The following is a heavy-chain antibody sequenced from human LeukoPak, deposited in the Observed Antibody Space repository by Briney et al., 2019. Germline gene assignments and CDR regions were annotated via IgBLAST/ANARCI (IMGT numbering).Heavy chain of an antibody. CDR2: IIPVFGTP. CDR3: AKHTGEYYYYMDV. CDR1: GGTFISYA. D-gene: IGHD1-1*01. J-gene: IGHJ6*03. Sequence: ASVKVSFKASGGTFISYAFSWVRQAPGQGLEWMGGIIPVFGTPNYAQKFQGRVTISTDESMSTAYMELSSLRSEDTAVYYCAKHTGEYYYYMDVWGKGTTVTVSS. V-gene: IGHV1-69*05.